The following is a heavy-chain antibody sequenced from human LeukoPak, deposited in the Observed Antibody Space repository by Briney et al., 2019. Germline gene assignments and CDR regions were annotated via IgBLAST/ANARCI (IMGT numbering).Heavy chain of an antibody. CDR2: IYHTGTT. Sequence: SETLSLTCTVSGGSITSHYWNWIRHPPGKAPEWVGSIYHTGTTNYRPSLKSPASIAVDTSKSQCSLRRSSVTAADTAVYYCARGSGYYMRDSHYWYFDLWGRGILVTVSS. V-gene: IGHV4-59*11. D-gene: IGHD3-3*01. J-gene: IGHJ2*01. CDR3: ARGSGYYMRDSHYWYFDL. CDR1: GGSITSHY.